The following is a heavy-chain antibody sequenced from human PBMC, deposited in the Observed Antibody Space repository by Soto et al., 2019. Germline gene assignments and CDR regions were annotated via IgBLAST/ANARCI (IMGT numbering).Heavy chain of an antibody. Sequence: SETLSLTCAVSGGSISSGGYSWSWIRQPPGKGLEWIGYIYHSGSTYYNPSLKSRVTISVDRCKNQFSLKLSSVTAADTAVYYCARGPYSSSWYGVSYHFDYWGQGTLVTVSS. J-gene: IGHJ4*02. CDR3: ARGPYSSSWYGVSYHFDY. CDR1: GGSISSGGYS. V-gene: IGHV4-30-2*01. CDR2: IYHSGST. D-gene: IGHD6-13*01.